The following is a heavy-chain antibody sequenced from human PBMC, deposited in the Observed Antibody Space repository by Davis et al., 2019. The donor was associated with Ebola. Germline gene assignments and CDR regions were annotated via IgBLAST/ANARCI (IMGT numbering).Heavy chain of an antibody. J-gene: IGHJ6*02. CDR1: GYTFTSYD. Sequence: ASVKVSCKASGYTFTSYDINWVRQATGQGLEWMGWMNPNSGNTGYAQKFQGRVTMTRNTSISTAYMELSSLRSEDTAVYYCARVNWNEPDQYYYYGMDVWGQGTTVTVSS. D-gene: IGHD1-20*01. V-gene: IGHV1-8*01. CDR2: MNPNSGNT. CDR3: ARVNWNEPDQYYYYGMDV.